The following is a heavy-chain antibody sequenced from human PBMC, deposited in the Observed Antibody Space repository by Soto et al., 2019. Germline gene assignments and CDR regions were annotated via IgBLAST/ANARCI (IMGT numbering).Heavy chain of an antibody. V-gene: IGHV3-21*06. Sequence: PGGSMRLSCSASGFTFSDENMSWVRQVPGKGLEWVSGISGGGSYIFYADSVQGRFSISRDNAKNSLFLEMNSLRVEDTAVYYCARDLDGHSTSCFFTTLGWGQGTTVT. J-gene: IGHJ6*02. CDR2: ISGGGSYI. D-gene: IGHD2-2*01. CDR1: GFTFSDEN. CDR3: ARDLDGHSTSCFFTTLG.